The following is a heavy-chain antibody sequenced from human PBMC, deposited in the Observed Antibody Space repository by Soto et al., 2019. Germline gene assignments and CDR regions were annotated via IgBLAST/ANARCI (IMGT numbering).Heavy chain of an antibody. V-gene: IGHV1-3*01. CDR3: ARGRRVVVPAVYYYMDG. D-gene: IGHD2-2*01. CDR1: GYTFTSYA. Sequence: GGSVKVSCKASGYTFTSYAMHWVRQAPGQRVEWMGWINAGNGNTKYSQKFQGRVTITRDTSASTAYMELSSLRSEDTAVYYCARGRRVVVPAVYYYMDGWGKGTTVTVSS. J-gene: IGHJ6*03. CDR2: INAGNGNT.